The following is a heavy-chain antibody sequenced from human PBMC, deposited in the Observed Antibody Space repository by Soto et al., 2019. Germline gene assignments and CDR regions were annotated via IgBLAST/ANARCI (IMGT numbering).Heavy chain of an antibody. Sequence: QVQLVQSGAELKKPGASVKVSCKASGYTFSNYDMNWVRQATGQGPEWIGWVNPNNGATGYAQKFQGRVTLTTDISTTTAYMEPTSLRSEDTAIYYCAKVSRKGSAIDFDYWGQGTLITVSS. J-gene: IGHJ4*02. CDR2: VNPNNGAT. V-gene: IGHV1-8*01. CDR3: AKVSRKGSAIDFDY. D-gene: IGHD3-10*01. CDR1: GYTFSNYD.